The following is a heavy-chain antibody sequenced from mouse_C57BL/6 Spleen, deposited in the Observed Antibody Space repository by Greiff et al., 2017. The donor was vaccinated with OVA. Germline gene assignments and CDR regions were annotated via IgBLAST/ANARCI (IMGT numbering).Heavy chain of an antibody. Sequence: QVQLKQPGAELVKPGASVKLSCKASGYTFTSYWMHWVKQRPGRGLEWIGRIDPNSGGTKYNEKFKSKATLTVDKPSSTAYMQLSSLTSEDSAVYYCARGGGNYVEAMDYWGQGTSVTVSS. CDR2: IDPNSGGT. D-gene: IGHD2-1*01. CDR1: GYTFTSYW. CDR3: ARGGGNYVEAMDY. V-gene: IGHV1-72*01. J-gene: IGHJ4*01.